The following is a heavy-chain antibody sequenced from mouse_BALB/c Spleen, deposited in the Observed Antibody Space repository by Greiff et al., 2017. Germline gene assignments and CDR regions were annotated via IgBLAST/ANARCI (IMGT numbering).Heavy chain of an antibody. V-gene: IGHV2-6-7*01. D-gene: IGHD6-1*01. Sequence: VKLMESGPGLVAPSQTLSITCTVSGFSLTGYCVNWVRQPPGKGLEWLGMIWGDGSTDYNTALKTRLIISKDNSKSHVFIKMNSLQTDDTARYYCARQSSYAMDYWGQGTSVTVSS. J-gene: IGHJ4*01. CDR3: ARQSSYAMDY. CDR1: GFSLTGYC. CDR2: IWGDGST.